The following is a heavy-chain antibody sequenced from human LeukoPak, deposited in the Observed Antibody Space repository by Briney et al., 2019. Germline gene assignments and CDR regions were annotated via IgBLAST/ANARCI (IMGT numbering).Heavy chain of an antibody. J-gene: IGHJ3*02. CDR3: ARSRRRYYYDSSGHRDDAFDI. V-gene: IGHV4-34*01. CDR2: INHSGST. D-gene: IGHD3-22*01. CDR1: GGSFSGYY. Sequence: SETLSLTCAVYGGSFSGYYWSWIRQPPGKGLEWIGEINHSGSTNYNPSLKSRVTISVDTSKNQFSLKLSSVTAADTAVYYCARSRRRYYYDSSGHRDDAFDIWGQGTMVTVSS.